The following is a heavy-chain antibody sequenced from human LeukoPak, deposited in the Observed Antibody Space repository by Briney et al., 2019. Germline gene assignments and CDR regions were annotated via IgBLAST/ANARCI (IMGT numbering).Heavy chain of an antibody. D-gene: IGHD6-19*01. J-gene: IGHJ2*01. Sequence: GGSLRLSCAASGFTFSSYGMHWVRQAPGKGLEWVTFIRYDGSNKYYADSVKGRFTISRDNSKNTLYLRMNSLRAEDTAVYYCARVRAAGAGNWYFDLWGRSTLVTASP. CDR3: ARVRAAGAGNWYFDL. CDR2: IRYDGSNK. V-gene: IGHV3-30*02. CDR1: GFTFSSYG.